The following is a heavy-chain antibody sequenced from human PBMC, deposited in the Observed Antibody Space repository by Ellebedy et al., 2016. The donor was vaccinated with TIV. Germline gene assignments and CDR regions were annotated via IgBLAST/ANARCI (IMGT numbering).Heavy chain of an antibody. CDR2: IGTAGDT. D-gene: IGHD6-19*01. CDR3: AKDFSSGWPLTGTHFDY. Sequence: GGSLRLSXAASGFTFSSYDMHWVRQATGKGLEWVSAIGTAGDTYYPGSVKGRFTISRENAKNSLYLQMNSLRAEDTTLFYCAKDFSSGWPLTGTHFDYWGQGTLVTVSS. V-gene: IGHV3-13*01. CDR1: GFTFSSYD. J-gene: IGHJ4*02.